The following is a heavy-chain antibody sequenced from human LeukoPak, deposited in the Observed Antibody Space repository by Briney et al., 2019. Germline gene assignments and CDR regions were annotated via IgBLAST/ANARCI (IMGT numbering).Heavy chain of an antibody. D-gene: IGHD6-19*01. J-gene: IGHJ4*02. Sequence: SETLSLTCTVSGGSINSYYWSWVRQPPGKGLEWIGYIYGSGYTNYNPSLKSRVTMSIDTSKNHFSLKLTSVTAADTATYYCARETSLAGFASGLGFNYWGQGILVTVSS. V-gene: IGHV4-59*01. CDR2: IYGSGYT. CDR1: GGSINSYY. CDR3: ARETSLAGFASGLGFNY.